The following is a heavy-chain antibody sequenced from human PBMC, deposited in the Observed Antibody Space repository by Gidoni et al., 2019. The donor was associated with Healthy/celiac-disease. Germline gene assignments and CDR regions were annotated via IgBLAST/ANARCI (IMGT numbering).Heavy chain of an antibody. J-gene: IGHJ6*02. Sequence: EVQLVESGGGLVKPGGSFRLSGAAAGFPFRTAGRSLVRKPQGKGLELVGRIKSKTDGGTTDYAAPVKGRFTISRDDSKNTLYLQMNSLKTEDTAVYYCTTLGGIAVVTYYGMDVWGQGTTVTVSS. V-gene: IGHV3-15*01. CDR1: GFPFRTAG. D-gene: IGHD6-19*01. CDR3: TTLGGIAVVTYYGMDV. CDR2: IKSKTDGGTT.